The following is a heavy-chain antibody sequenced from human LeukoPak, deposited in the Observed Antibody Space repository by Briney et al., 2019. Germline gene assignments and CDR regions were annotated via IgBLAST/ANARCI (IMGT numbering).Heavy chain of an antibody. J-gene: IGHJ4*02. V-gene: IGHV3-23*01. CDR1: GFGFSSYA. CDR3: AKVRVVVIDAFEY. D-gene: IGHD3-22*01. Sequence: GGSLRLSCAASGFGFSSYAMNWVRQAPGKGLEWVSAISGSGGSTYYADSVKGRFTISRDNSKNTLYLQMNSLRAEDTAVYYCAKVRVVVIDAFEYWGQGTLVTVSS. CDR2: ISGSGGST.